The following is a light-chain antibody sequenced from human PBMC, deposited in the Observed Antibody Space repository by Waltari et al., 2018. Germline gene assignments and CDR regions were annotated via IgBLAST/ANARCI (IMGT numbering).Light chain of an antibody. CDR2: KVS. Sequence: DVVLTQSPLSLPVTLGQPASISCRSCHRLVNTDGNTYLNWFHQRPGQSPRRLIYKVSNRDSGVPDRFSGSGAVTDFTLRISRVEAEDVGLYFCFQGTHWPPYTFCQGTKLEIK. CDR3: FQGTHWPPYT. J-gene: IGKJ2*01. V-gene: IGKV2-30*01. CDR1: HRLVNTDGNTY.